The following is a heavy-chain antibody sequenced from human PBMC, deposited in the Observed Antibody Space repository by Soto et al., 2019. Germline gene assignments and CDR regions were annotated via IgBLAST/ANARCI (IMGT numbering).Heavy chain of an antibody. J-gene: IGHJ4*02. CDR1: GYNFVNYW. CDR3: ERNGPIGGNYKYHFDF. CDR2: IYPGDSDT. V-gene: IGHV5-51*01. Sequence: GESLKISCEGSGYNFVNYWIVWVRQMPGKGLEWMGIIYPGDSDTRYSPSFQGQVTISADKSINTAYLQWSSLKASDTAMYYCERNGPIGGNYKYHFDFWGPGTLVTVSS. D-gene: IGHD1-7*01.